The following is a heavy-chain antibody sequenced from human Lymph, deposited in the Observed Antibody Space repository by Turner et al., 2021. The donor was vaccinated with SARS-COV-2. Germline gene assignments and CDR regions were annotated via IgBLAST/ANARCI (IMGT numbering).Heavy chain of an antibody. CDR2: IYSGGST. Sequence: EVQLVETGGGLIQPGGYLRLSCAASGFNVSSNYMSWVRQAPGKGLEWVSVIYSGGSTFYADSVRGRFTISRDNSKNTLYLQMNSLRAEDTAVYYCARDNPHDAFDIWGQGTMVTVSS. CDR3: ARDNPHDAFDI. J-gene: IGHJ3*02. V-gene: IGHV3-53*02. CDR1: GFNVSSNY.